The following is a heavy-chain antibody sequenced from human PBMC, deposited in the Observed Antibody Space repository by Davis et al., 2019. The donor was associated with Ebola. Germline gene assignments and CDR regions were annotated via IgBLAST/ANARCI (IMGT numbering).Heavy chain of an antibody. V-gene: IGHV3-23*01. CDR1: GFIFSTYV. J-gene: IGHJ3*01. CDR3: AKDNRNIWSEV. Sequence: GESLKISCSASGFIFSTYVMSRVRQAPGKGLEWVSTYGTSADTYYADSVKGRFTISRDNSKNTLYLQMNGLRVEDTAIYYCAKDNRNIWSEVWGQGTMVTVSS. D-gene: IGHD2/OR15-2a*01. CDR2: GTSADT.